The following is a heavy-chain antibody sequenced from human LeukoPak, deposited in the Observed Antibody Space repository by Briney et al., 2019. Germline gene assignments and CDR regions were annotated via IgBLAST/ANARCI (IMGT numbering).Heavy chain of an antibody. Sequence: GGSLRLSCAASGFTFSTYAMSWVRQAPGKGLEWVSGTTGSGGSTYYADSVKGRFTISRDNSRNTLYLQMNSLRAEDTAVYYCAKRIVPAPNGAFDIWGQGTMVTVSS. CDR2: TTGSGGST. J-gene: IGHJ3*02. V-gene: IGHV3-23*01. CDR3: AKRIVPAPNGAFDI. D-gene: IGHD2-2*01. CDR1: GFTFSTYA.